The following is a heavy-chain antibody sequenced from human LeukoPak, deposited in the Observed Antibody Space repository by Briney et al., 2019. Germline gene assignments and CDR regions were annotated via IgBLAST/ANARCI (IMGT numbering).Heavy chain of an antibody. CDR3: ATGGFYGSGSLTLMDV. J-gene: IGHJ6*02. D-gene: IGHD3-10*01. CDR1: GYTLTELS. Sequence: ASVKVSCKVSGYTLTELSMHWVRQAPGKGVEWMGGFDPEDGETIYAQKFQGRVTMTEDTSTDTAYMELSILRSEDTAVYYCATGGFYGSGSLTLMDVWGQGTTVTVSS. V-gene: IGHV1-24*01. CDR2: FDPEDGET.